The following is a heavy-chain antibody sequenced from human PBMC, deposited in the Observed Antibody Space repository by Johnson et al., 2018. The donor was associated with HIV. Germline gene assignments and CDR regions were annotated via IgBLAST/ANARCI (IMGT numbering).Heavy chain of an antibody. CDR1: GFTFSSYG. J-gene: IGHJ3*02. CDR3: AKDLQDYYDSSGHDAFDI. V-gene: IGHV3-30*18. Sequence: QMLLVESGGGVVQPGGSLRLSCAASGFTFSSYGMHWVRQAPGKGLEWVAVISYDGSNKYYADSVKGRFTISRDNSKNTLYLQMNSLRAEDTAVYYCAKDLQDYYDSSGHDAFDIWGQGTMVTVSS. CDR2: ISYDGSNK. D-gene: IGHD3-22*01.